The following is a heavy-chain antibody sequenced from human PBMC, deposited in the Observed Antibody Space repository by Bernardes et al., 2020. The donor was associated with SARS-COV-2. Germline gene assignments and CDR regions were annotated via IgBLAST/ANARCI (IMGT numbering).Heavy chain of an antibody. D-gene: IGHD6-13*01. CDR1: GYPFTGYY. J-gene: IGHJ4*02. V-gene: IGHV1-2*02. Sequence: SVKVSCKASGYPFTGYYMHWVRQAPGQGLEWMGWINPNSGGTNYAQKFQGRVTMTRDTSISTAYMELSRLRSDDTAVYYCARDWGAAAGTPFDYWGQGTLVTVSS. CDR3: ARDWGAAAGTPFDY. CDR2: INPNSGGT.